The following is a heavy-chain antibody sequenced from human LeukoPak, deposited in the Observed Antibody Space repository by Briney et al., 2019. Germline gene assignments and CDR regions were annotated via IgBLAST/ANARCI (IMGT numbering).Heavy chain of an antibody. V-gene: IGHV4-59*01. CDR2: IYYSGST. D-gene: IGHD2-2*01. CDR1: GGSFSGYY. CDR3: ARDHRTDCSSTSCYKYYYYGMDV. Sequence: PSETLSLTCAVYGGSFSGYYWSWIRQPPGKGLEWIGYIYYSGSTNYNPSLKSRVTISVDTSKNQFSLKLSSVTAADTAVYYCARDHRTDCSSTSCYKYYYYGMDVWGQGTTVTVSS. J-gene: IGHJ6*02.